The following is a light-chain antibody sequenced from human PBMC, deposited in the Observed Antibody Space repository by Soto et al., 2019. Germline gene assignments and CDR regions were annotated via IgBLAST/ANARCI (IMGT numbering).Light chain of an antibody. V-gene: IGKV1-5*03. CDR2: KAS. Sequence: DIQMTQSPSTLSGSVGDRVTITCRASQTISSWLAWYQQKPGKAPKLLSYKASTLKSGVPSRFSGSGSGTEFTLTISSLQPDDFATYYCHHYNSYSEAFGQGTKWISN. CDR1: QTISSW. CDR3: HHYNSYSEA. J-gene: IGKJ1*01.